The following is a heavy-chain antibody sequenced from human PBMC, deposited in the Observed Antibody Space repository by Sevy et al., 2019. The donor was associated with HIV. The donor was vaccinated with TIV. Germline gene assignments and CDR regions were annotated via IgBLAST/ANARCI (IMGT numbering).Heavy chain of an antibody. J-gene: IGHJ6*02. V-gene: IGHV4-61*01. CDR1: GGSVSSDTDY. Sequence: SETLSLTCTVSGGSVSSDTDYWSWIRQPPGKGLECIGYIYYSGTTNYNPSLKSRVTISVDTSKNQFSLKLTSVTAADTALYYCARVGGLTDYGMDVWGQGTTVTVSS. CDR3: ARVGGLTDYGMDV. CDR2: IYYSGTT. D-gene: IGHD1-26*01.